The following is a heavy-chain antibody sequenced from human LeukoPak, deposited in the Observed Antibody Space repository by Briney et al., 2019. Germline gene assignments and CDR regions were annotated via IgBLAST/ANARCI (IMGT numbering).Heavy chain of an antibody. D-gene: IGHD2-15*01. CDR1: GGTFSTYV. CDR3: ARGRQGYCGGGRCYIGQF. V-gene: IGHV1-69*01. Sequence: SVKVSCKASGGTFSTYVVSWVRQAPGQGLEWMGGFIPLFGIANYAQKFQGRVTITADESTSTAYMELSSLKSDDTALYYCARGRQGYCGGGRCYIGQFWGQGTLVTVSS. CDR2: FIPLFGIA. J-gene: IGHJ4*02.